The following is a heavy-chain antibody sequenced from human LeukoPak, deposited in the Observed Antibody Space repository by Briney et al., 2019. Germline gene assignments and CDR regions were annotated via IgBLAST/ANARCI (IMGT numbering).Heavy chain of an antibody. Sequence: GASVKVSCKASGYTFTGYYMHWVRQAPGQGLEWMGWINPNSGGTNYAQKFQGRVTMTRDTSISTAYMELSRLRSDDTAVYYCARNSFSWDIVATNTYYYYYMDVWGKGTTVTVSS. J-gene: IGHJ6*03. CDR1: GYTFTGYY. D-gene: IGHD5-12*01. V-gene: IGHV1-2*02. CDR3: ARNSFSWDIVATNTYYYYYMDV. CDR2: INPNSGGT.